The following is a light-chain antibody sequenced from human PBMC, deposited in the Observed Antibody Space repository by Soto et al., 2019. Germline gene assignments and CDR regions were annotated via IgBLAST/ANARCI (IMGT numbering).Light chain of an antibody. V-gene: IGKV3-20*01. J-gene: IGKJ4*01. Sequence: EIVLTQSPGTLSLSPGERATLSCRASQSFRSSYLAWYQQKPGQAPRLLIYGASSRATGIPDRFSGSGSGTDFTLTISRLEPEDFAVYYCLQYGSSPLTFGGGTKVEIK. CDR3: LQYGSSPLT. CDR2: GAS. CDR1: QSFRSSY.